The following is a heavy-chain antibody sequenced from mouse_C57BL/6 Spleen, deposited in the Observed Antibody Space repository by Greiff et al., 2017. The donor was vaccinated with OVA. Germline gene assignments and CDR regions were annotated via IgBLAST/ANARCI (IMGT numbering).Heavy chain of an antibody. J-gene: IGHJ2*01. Sequence: VQLQQSGAELVKPGASVKISCKASGYAFSSYWMNWVKQRPGKGLEWIGQIYPGDGDTNYNGKFKGKATLTADQSSSTAYMQLSSLTSEDSAVYFCARKKTDYYGSSLYFDYWGQGTTLTVSS. CDR2: IYPGDGDT. CDR3: ARKKTDYYGSSLYFDY. D-gene: IGHD1-1*01. V-gene: IGHV1-80*01. CDR1: GYAFSSYW.